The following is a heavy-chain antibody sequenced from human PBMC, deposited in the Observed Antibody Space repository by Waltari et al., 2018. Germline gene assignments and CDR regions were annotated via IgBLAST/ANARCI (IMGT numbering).Heavy chain of an antibody. CDR2: IYYTGST. D-gene: IGHD5-18*01. J-gene: IGHJ4*02. CDR1: GCSFSTPY. V-gene: IGHV4-59*11. Sequence: QVQLQESGPGLVKPSETLSLTCTVSGCSFSTPYWSWIRQPPGKGLEWIGYIYYTGSTKYNSSLKSRVTLSVDTSKNQFSLELRSVTAADTAVYYCATGIQLWFGFDYWGQGALVTVSS. CDR3: ATGIQLWFGFDY.